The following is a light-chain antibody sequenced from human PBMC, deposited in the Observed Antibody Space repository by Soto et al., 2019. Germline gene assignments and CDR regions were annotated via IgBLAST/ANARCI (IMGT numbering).Light chain of an antibody. CDR1: QSVSSSY. V-gene: IGKV3-20*01. CDR3: QQYGSSPPYT. Sequence: EIVLTQSPGTLSLSPGERATLSCRASQSVSSSYLAWYQQKPGQAPRLLIYGASSMATGIPDRFSGSGSGTDFXLTISRLEPEDFAVYYCQQYGSSPPYTFGQGTKLEIK. CDR2: GAS. J-gene: IGKJ2*01.